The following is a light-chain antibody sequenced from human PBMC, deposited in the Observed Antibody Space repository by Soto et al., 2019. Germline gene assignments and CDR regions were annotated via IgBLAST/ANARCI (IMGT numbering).Light chain of an antibody. Sequence: EIVLTQSPATLSLSPGERASLFCMASQSVSGYLTWYQQRLGQAPRLLIYDASNRATGIPARFSGSGSGTDFTLTISSLEPEDFAVYYCLQRSNWPLTFGGGTKVEIK. CDR2: DAS. V-gene: IGKV3-11*01. CDR1: QSVSGY. CDR3: LQRSNWPLT. J-gene: IGKJ4*01.